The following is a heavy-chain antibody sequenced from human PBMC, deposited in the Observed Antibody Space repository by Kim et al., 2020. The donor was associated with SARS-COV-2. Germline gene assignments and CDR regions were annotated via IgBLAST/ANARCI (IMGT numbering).Heavy chain of an antibody. CDR3: ARRGGRRGMDV. Sequence: NYSPSFQGHVTISADKSISTAYLQWSSLKASDTAMYYCARRGGRRGMDVWGQGTTVTVSS. J-gene: IGHJ6*02. V-gene: IGHV5-10-1*01. D-gene: IGHD2-15*01.